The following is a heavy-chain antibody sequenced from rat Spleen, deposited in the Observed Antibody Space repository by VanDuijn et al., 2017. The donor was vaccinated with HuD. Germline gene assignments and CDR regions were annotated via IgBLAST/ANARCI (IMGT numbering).Heavy chain of an antibody. CDR1: GFTFSNFG. D-gene: IGHD1-9*01. V-gene: IGHV5-29*01. CDR2: ISYDGSST. J-gene: IGHJ2*01. Sequence: EVQVVESGGGLVQPGRSMKLSCAASGFTFSNFGMAWVRQAPTKGLEWVATISYDGSSTYYRDSVKGRFTISRDNAKSTLYLQMNSLKSEDTATYYCARQRDTYYGYNSFDYWGQGVMVTVSS. CDR3: ARQRDTYYGYNSFDY.